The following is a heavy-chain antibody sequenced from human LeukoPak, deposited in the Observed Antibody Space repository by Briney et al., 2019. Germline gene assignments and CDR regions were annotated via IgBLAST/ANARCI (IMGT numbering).Heavy chain of an antibody. CDR2: IYSGGST. J-gene: IGHJ4*02. V-gene: IGHV3-53*01. CDR1: GFTVSSNY. CDR3: AIGDSLGELSSSFEY. D-gene: IGHD3-16*02. Sequence: GGSLRLSCAASGFTVSSNYMSWVRQAPGKGLEWVSVIYSGGSTYYADSVKGRFTISRDNSKNTLYLQMNSLRAEDTAVSYCAIGDSLGELSSSFEYWGQGTLVTVSS.